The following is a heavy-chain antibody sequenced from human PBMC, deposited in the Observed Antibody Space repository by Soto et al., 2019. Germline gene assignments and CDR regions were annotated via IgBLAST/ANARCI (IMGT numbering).Heavy chain of an antibody. V-gene: IGHV1-2*04. CDR3: ARDGGTAFARRYCSGGSCSEDDAFDI. CDR1: GYTFTGYY. J-gene: IGHJ3*02. Sequence: ASVKVSCKASGYTFTGYYMHWVRQAPGQGLEWMGWINPNSGGTNYAQKFQGWVTMTRDTSISTAYMELNRLRSDDTAVYYCARDGGTAFARRYCSGGSCSEDDAFDIWGQGTMVTVSS. CDR2: INPNSGGT. D-gene: IGHD2-15*01.